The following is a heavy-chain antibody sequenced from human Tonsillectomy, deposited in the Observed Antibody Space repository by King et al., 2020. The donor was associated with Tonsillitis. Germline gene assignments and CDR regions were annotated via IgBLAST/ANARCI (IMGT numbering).Heavy chain of an antibody. CDR3: ARGREYSSTWYELFFDF. J-gene: IGHJ4*02. CDR2: ISSSSSTI. Sequence: VQLVESGGGLVQPGGSLRLSCAASGFTFSSYSMNWVRQAPGKGLEWVSYISSSSSTIYHADSVKGRFTISRDNAKNSMYLQMNRLRAEATAVYYCARGREYSSTWYELFFDFWGQGTLVTVFS. D-gene: IGHD6-13*01. CDR1: GFTFSSYS. V-gene: IGHV3-48*01.